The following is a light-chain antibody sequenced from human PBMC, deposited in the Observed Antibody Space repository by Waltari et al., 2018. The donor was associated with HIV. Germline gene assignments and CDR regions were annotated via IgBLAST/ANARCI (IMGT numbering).Light chain of an antibody. V-gene: IGKV1-39*01. CDR2: AAS. Sequence: DIQMTQSPSSLSASVGDRVTITCRASQSINTYLIWYQQNPGKAPNLLIYAASSLQSGVPSRFSGSGSGTDFMLTISSLQPEDFATYYCQQIYTTPWTFGQGTKVEI. J-gene: IGKJ1*01. CDR3: QQIYTTPWT. CDR1: QSINTY.